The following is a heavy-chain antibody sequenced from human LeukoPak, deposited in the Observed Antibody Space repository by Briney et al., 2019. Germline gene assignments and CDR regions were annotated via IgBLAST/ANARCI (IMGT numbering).Heavy chain of an antibody. J-gene: IGHJ4*02. CDR1: GYTFTSYY. CDR3: ARAPWDFWSGHIDY. CDR2: INPSGGST. V-gene: IGHV1-46*01. D-gene: IGHD3-3*01. Sequence: ASVKVSCKACGYTFTSYYVHWVRQAPGQGLEWMGIINPSGGSTSYAQRFQGRVTMTRDTSTSTVYMELSSLRSEDTAVYYCARAPWDFWSGHIDYWGQGTLVTVSS.